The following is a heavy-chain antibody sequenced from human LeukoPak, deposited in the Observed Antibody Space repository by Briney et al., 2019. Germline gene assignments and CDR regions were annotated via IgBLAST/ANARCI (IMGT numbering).Heavy chain of an antibody. CDR2: MRSDGGT. Sequence: PGGSLRLSCAASGFTFSTYAMAWVRQAPGKGLEWVSVMRSDGGTYYTDSVKGRFTISRDNSKNTLYLQMESLRAEDTAVYYCAKHIRQQVVRDAFDMWGQGTMVTVSS. V-gene: IGHV3-23*01. CDR1: GFTFSTYA. D-gene: IGHD6-13*01. CDR3: AKHIRQQVVRDAFDM. J-gene: IGHJ3*02.